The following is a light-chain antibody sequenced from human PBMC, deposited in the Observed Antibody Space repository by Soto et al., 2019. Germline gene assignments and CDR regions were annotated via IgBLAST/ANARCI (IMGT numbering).Light chain of an antibody. Sequence: QSALTQPRSVSGSPGQSVTISCTGTGSAVGLYNYVSWYQHHPGKAPKLMIYDVSQRPSGVPDRFSGSTSGDTASLTISGLQAEDEAHYYCCSYAGSYTILFGGGTKVTVL. CDR2: DVS. V-gene: IGLV2-11*01. J-gene: IGLJ2*01. CDR1: GSAVGLYNY. CDR3: CSYAGSYTIL.